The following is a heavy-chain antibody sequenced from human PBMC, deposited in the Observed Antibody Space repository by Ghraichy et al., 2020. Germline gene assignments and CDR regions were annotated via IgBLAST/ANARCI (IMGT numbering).Heavy chain of an antibody. CDR1: GCTFSSYA. V-gene: IGHV1-69*13. J-gene: IGHJ6*02. D-gene: IGHD3-10*01. CDR2: IIPIFGTA. Sequence: SVKVSCKASGCTFSSYAISWVRQAPGQGLEWMGGIIPIFGTANYAQKFQGRVTITADESTSTAYMELSSLRSEDTAVYYCAIPMVPLKGYYYGMDVWGQGTTVTVSS. CDR3: AIPMVPLKGYYYGMDV.